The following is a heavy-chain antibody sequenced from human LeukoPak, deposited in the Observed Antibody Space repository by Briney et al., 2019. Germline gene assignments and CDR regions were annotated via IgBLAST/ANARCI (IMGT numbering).Heavy chain of an antibody. D-gene: IGHD6-6*01. Sequence: GGSLRLSCAASGFTFSSYWMSWVRQAPGKGLEWVANIKQDGSEKYYVDSVKGRFTISRDNAKNSLYPQMNSLRAEDTAVYYCARVIIEYSSSSHYYYYMDVWGKGTTVTVSS. CDR3: ARVIIEYSSSSHYYYYMDV. J-gene: IGHJ6*03. CDR2: IKQDGSEK. CDR1: GFTFSSYW. V-gene: IGHV3-7*01.